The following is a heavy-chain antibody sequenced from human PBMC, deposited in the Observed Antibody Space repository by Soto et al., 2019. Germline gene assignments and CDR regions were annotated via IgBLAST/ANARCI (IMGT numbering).Heavy chain of an antibody. CDR1: GGTFSTYT. CDR2: IIPMLTVR. Sequence: QVHLVQSGAEVKKPGSSVKVSCKAAGGTFSTYTLIWVRQAPGQGLEWMGRIIPMLTVRNSAQKFQGRVTLTADKSTSTAFMELTSLRSDDTAVYYCSIGSWSAETFDVWGKGTMVTVSS. D-gene: IGHD2-2*01. J-gene: IGHJ3*01. CDR3: SIGSWSAETFDV. V-gene: IGHV1-69*02.